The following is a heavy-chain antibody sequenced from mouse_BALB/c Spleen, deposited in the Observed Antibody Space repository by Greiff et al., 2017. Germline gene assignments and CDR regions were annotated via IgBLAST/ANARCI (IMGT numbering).Heavy chain of an antibody. V-gene: IGHV2-2*02. CDR3: ARNWKLRNYAMDY. CDR1: GFSLTSYG. CDR2: IWSGGST. J-gene: IGHJ4*01. D-gene: IGHD2-1*01. Sequence: VQLVESGPGLVQPSQSLSITCTVPGFSLTSYGVHWVRQSPGKGLEWLGVIWSGGSTDYNAAFISRLSISKDNSKSQVFFKMNSLQANDTAIYYCARNWKLRNYAMDYWGQGTSVTVSA.